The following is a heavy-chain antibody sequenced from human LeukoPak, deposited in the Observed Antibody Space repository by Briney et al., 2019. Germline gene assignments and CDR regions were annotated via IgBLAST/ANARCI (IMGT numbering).Heavy chain of an antibody. CDR1: GFTFSSHS. CDR2: ISRSSSYI. V-gene: IGHV3-21*01. CDR3: TRTLQSVRDGYKSFDS. D-gene: IGHD5-24*01. Sequence: SGGSLRLSCAASGFTFSSHSMNWVRQAPGKGLEWVSFISRSSSYIYYADSVKGRFTISRDNAKNSLFLQMNSLRAEDTAVYYCTRTLQSVRDGYKSFDSWGQGTLVTVSS. J-gene: IGHJ4*02.